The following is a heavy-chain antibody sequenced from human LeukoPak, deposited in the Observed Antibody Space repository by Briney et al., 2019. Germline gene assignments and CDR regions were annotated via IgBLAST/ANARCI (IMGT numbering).Heavy chain of an antibody. V-gene: IGHV1-18*01. Sequence: GASVKVSCKASGYTFTGYGISWVRQAPGQGLEWMGWINGYNGNTNYAQKVQGRVTMTTDTSTSTAYMELRSLRSDDTAVYYCARGGENYYYYMDVWGKGTTVTVSS. CDR2: INGYNGNT. D-gene: IGHD3-10*01. J-gene: IGHJ6*03. CDR1: GYTFTGYG. CDR3: ARGGENYYYYMDV.